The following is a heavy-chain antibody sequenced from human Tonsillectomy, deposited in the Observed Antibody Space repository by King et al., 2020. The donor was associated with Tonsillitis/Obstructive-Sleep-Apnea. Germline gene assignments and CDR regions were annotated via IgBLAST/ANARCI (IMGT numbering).Heavy chain of an antibody. Sequence: VQLVESGGGVVQPGRSLRLSCAASGFTFSSYAMHWVRQAPGKGLEWVAVISYDGSNKYYADSVKGRFTISRDNSKNTLYLQMNSLRAKETAVYYCARDLEATVTSFCDYWGQGTLVTVSS. CDR1: GFTFSSYA. CDR2: ISYDGSNK. D-gene: IGHD4-17*01. V-gene: IGHV3-30*01. J-gene: IGHJ4*02. CDR3: ARDLEATVTSFCDY.